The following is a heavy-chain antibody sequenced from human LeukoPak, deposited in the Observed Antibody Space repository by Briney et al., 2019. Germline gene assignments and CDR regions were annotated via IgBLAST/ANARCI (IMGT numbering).Heavy chain of an antibody. Sequence: GESPKISCKDSGYSFTTYWIGWVRQMPGGGLELMEIIYPGDSDTRYSPSFQGQVTISADKSINTAYLQWSSLKASDTAMYYCAKHFDSSGYRQFYFDYWGQGTLVTVSS. CDR2: IYPGDSDT. CDR1: GYSFTTYW. J-gene: IGHJ4*02. CDR3: AKHFDSSGYRQFYFDY. D-gene: IGHD3-22*01. V-gene: IGHV5-51*01.